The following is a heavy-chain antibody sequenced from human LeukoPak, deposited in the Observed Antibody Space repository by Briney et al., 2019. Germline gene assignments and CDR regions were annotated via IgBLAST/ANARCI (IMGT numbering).Heavy chain of an antibody. J-gene: IGHJ5*02. D-gene: IGHD5-12*01. V-gene: IGHV1-69*04. CDR2: IIPIFGIG. CDR1: GGTFSSYA. Sequence: AVKVSCKASGGTFSSYAISWVRQAAGQGLEWMGRIIPIFGIGNYAQKFQGRVTITADKSTSTAYMELSSLRSEDTAVYYCAREVKGGYDRLNWFDPWGQGTLVTVSS. CDR3: AREVKGGYDRLNWFDP.